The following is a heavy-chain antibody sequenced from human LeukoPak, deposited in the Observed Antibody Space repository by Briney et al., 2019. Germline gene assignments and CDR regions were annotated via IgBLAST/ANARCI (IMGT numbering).Heavy chain of an antibody. J-gene: IGHJ4*02. CDR2: INHSGST. V-gene: IGHV4-39*07. CDR3: APGGYGEGY. Sequence: SETLSLTCTVSGGSISSGDYYWSWIRQPPGKGLEWIGEINHSGSTNYNPSLKSRVTISVDTSKNQFSLKLSSVTAADTAVYYCAPGGYGEGYWGQGTLVTVSS. CDR1: GGSISSGDYY. D-gene: IGHD1-1*01.